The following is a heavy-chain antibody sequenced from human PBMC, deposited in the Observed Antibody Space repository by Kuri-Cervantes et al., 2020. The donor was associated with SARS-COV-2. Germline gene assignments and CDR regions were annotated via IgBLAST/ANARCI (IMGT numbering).Heavy chain of an antibody. CDR3: ARDSDYDSSGLHDY. Sequence: GESLKISCSASGFTFSSYAMHWVRQAPGKGLEYVSAISSNGGSTYYADSVKGRFTISRDNSKNTLYLQMNSLRAEDTAVYYCARDSDYDSSGLHDYWGQGTLVTVSS. V-gene: IGHV3-64*04. CDR2: ISSNGGST. J-gene: IGHJ4*02. D-gene: IGHD3-22*01. CDR1: GFTFSSYA.